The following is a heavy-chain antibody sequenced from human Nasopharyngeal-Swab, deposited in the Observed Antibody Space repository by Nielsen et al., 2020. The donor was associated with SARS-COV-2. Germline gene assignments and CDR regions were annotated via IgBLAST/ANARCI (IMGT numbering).Heavy chain of an antibody. CDR2: MNPNSGNT. J-gene: IGHJ3*02. V-gene: IGHV1-8*02. Sequence: ASVKVSCKASGGTFSNYAINWVRQATGQGLEWMGWMNPNSGNTGYAQKFQGRVTMTRNTSISTAYMELSRLRSEDTAVYYCARSRRSNYYGSGSYYNIKTDAFDIWGQGTMVTVSS. D-gene: IGHD3-10*01. CDR1: GGTFSNYA. CDR3: ARSRRSNYYGSGSYYNIKTDAFDI.